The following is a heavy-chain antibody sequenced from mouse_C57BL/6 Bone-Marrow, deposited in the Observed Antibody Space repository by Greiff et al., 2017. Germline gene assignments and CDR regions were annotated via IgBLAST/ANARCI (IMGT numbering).Heavy chain of an antibody. D-gene: IGHD1-1*01. V-gene: IGHV1-42*01. Sequence: VQLQQSGPELVKPGASVKISCKASGYSFTGYYMNWVKQSPEKSLEWIGEINPSTGGTTYNQKFKAKATLTVDKSSSTAYMQLKSLTSEDSAVYYCARERYYGSSPNWYFDVWGTGTTVTVSS. CDR1: GYSFTGYY. CDR3: ARERYYGSSPNWYFDV. J-gene: IGHJ1*03. CDR2: INPSTGGT.